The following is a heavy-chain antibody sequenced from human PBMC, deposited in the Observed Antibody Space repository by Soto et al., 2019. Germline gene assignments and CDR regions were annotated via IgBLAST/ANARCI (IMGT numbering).Heavy chain of an antibody. J-gene: IGHJ3*02. D-gene: IGHD6-13*01. CDR2: INPGNGNT. CDR3: ARDQEQKPNDALHI. V-gene: IGHV1-3*01. CDR1: GYTFTSYG. Sequence: ASVKVSCKASGYTFTSYGINWVRQAPGRGLEWMGWINPGNGNTKYSQQFQGRVIIDRDTSASTAYMELSSLRSDDTAVYYCARDQEQKPNDALHICGQGTRVTVS.